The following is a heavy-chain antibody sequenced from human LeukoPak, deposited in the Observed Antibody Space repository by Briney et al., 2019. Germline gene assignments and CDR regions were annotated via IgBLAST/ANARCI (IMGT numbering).Heavy chain of an antibody. Sequence: LSQTLSLTCGISGDSVSSKSGGWNWIRQSPSRGLEWLGRTYYTSKWYNEYAVSMKSRITINSDTSKNQLSLHLDSVTPEDTAVYYCAREQLWSGPNRFDSWGQGTLVTVSS. V-gene: IGHV6-1*01. D-gene: IGHD3-10*02. CDR3: AREQLWSGPNRFDS. CDR1: GDSVSSKSGG. J-gene: IGHJ5*01. CDR2: TYYTSKWYN.